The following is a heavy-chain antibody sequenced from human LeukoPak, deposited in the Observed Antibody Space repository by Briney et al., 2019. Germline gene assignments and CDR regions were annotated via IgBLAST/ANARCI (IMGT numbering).Heavy chain of an antibody. V-gene: IGHV3-30*02. D-gene: IGHD2-2*01. Sequence: GGSLRLSCAASGFTFSSYGMHWVRQTPGKGLAWVAFIRYDGSNKYYADSVKGRFTISRDSSKSTLYLQMSALRSEDTAVYYCARDAQLLLGADYWGQGTLVTVSS. J-gene: IGHJ4*02. CDR3: ARDAQLLLGADY. CDR2: IRYDGSNK. CDR1: GFTFSSYG.